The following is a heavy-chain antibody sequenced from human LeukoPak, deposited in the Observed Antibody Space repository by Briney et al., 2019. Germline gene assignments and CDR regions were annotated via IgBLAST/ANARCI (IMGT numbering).Heavy chain of an antibody. CDR2: ISYDGSTK. J-gene: IGHJ4*02. V-gene: IGHV3-30*18. Sequence: PGRPLRHSRAPSGLLFSNHGMHWVRPAPGKGLEWVSLISYDGSTKYYAASVEGRFTISRDNSKSTLYLQLNSLRVEDTAVYYCAKDRHFYGAVIYYNIDYWGQGTLVTVSS. D-gene: IGHD3-22*01. CDR3: AKDRHFYGAVIYYNIDY. CDR1: GLLFSNHG.